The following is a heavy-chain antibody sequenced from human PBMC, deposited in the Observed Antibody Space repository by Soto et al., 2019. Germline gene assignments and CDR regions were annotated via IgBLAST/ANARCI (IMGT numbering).Heavy chain of an antibody. D-gene: IGHD1-7*01. Sequence: QITLKESGPTLVKPTQTLTLTCTFSGFSLSTHGVAVGWIRQPPGKALECLALIYWDDDKRYNPYLKNRLTITIDTSKNQVVLTMTNVDPVDTATYRCAYRLPYNMNWESGWFDPWGQGTLVTASS. CDR2: IYWDDDK. CDR1: GFSLSTHGVA. V-gene: IGHV2-5*02. CDR3: AYRLPYNMNWESGWFDP. J-gene: IGHJ5*02.